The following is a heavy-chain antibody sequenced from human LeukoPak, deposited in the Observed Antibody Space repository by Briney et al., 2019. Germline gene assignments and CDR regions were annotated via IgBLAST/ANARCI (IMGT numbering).Heavy chain of an antibody. Sequence: GRSLRLSCAASGFTFSSYAMHWVRQAPGKGLEWVAAISYDGSNKYYADSVKGRFTISRDNSKNTLYLQMNSLRAEDTAVYYCAREGSSGWYRIAVYYFDYWGQGTLVTVSS. J-gene: IGHJ4*02. D-gene: IGHD6-19*01. CDR3: AREGSSGWYRIAVYYFDY. CDR2: ISYDGSNK. CDR1: GFTFSSYA. V-gene: IGHV3-30*04.